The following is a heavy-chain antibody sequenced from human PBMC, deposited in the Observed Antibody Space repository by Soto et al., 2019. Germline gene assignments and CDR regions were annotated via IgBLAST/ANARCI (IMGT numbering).Heavy chain of an antibody. J-gene: IGHJ4*02. Sequence: QVQLQESGPGLVKPSETLSLTCTVSGGSICSYYWSWIRQPPGKGLEWIGNIFDSGSTNYNPSLRXXVXXAVDTSKNQFSLRVRSVTAADTAVYYCARVGAAAAPGYFDYWGQGTLVTVSS. CDR1: GGSICSYY. CDR3: ARVGAAAAPGYFDY. V-gene: IGHV4-59*01. D-gene: IGHD6-13*01. CDR2: IFDSGST.